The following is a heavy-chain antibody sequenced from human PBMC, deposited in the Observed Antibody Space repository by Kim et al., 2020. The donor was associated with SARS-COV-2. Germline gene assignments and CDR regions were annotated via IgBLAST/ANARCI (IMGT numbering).Heavy chain of an antibody. Sequence: NYNPSHKNRVTISVDTSKNQFSLKLSSVTAADTAVYYCAREGSSGCYDYWGQGTLVTVSS. CDR3: AREGSSGCYDY. J-gene: IGHJ4*02. D-gene: IGHD6-19*01. V-gene: IGHV4-59*01.